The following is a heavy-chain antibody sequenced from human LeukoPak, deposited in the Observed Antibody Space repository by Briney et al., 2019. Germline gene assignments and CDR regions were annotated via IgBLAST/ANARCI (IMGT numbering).Heavy chain of an antibody. J-gene: IGHJ4*02. V-gene: IGHV4-39*01. CDR1: RGSISSSRHY. CDR2: IYYSGSA. CDR3: AGLWYSTRAGSYFFDY. D-gene: IGHD2-21*02. Sequence: SETLSLTCTVSRGSISSSRHYWGWIRQPPGKGLEYIGSIYYSGSAYYNPSLKSRVSISVDTSKNQFSLKLSSVTAADTAVYYCAGLWYSTRAGSYFFDYWGPGTLVTVSS.